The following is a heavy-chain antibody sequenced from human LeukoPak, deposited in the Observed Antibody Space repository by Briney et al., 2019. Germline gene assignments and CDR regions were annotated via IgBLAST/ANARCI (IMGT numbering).Heavy chain of an antibody. Sequence: SGGSLRLSCEASGFSFSSYSMNWVRQAPGKGLEWVSYISSSTTTKDYADSVKGRFTISRDNAKNSLYLQMNSLRDEDTAVYCCARDRDWSFDYWGQGTLVTVSS. D-gene: IGHD3/OR15-3a*01. CDR1: GFSFSSYS. CDR3: ARDRDWSFDY. J-gene: IGHJ4*02. CDR2: ISSSTTTK. V-gene: IGHV3-48*02.